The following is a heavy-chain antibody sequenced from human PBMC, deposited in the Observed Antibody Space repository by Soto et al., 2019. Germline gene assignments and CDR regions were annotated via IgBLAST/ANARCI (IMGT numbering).Heavy chain of an antibody. J-gene: IGHJ6*02. CDR2: ISAYNGNT. D-gene: IGHD5-12*01. CDR3: ARQPSRRPYDPPGAPQSSGMDV. V-gene: IGHV1-18*04. CDR1: GYTFTSYG. Sequence: SVKVSCEASGYTFTSYGISWVRQAPGQGLEWMGWISAYNGNTNYAQKLQGRVTMTTDTSTSTAYMELKSLRSDDTAVYYCARQPSRRPYDPPGAPQSSGMDVWG.